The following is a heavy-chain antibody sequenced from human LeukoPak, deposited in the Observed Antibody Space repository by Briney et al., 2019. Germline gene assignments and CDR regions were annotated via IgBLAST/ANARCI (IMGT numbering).Heavy chain of an antibody. CDR2: ISGSGGST. V-gene: IGHV3-23*01. D-gene: IGHD3-22*01. Sequence: GGSLRLSCAASGFTFSSYAMSWVRQAPGKGLEWVSAISGSGGSTYYADSVKGRFTISRGNSKNTLYLQMNSLRAEDTAVYYCAKDDGYYYDSSGYTDDAFDIWGQGTMVTVSS. CDR3: AKDDGYYYDSSGYTDDAFDI. CDR1: GFTFSSYA. J-gene: IGHJ3*02.